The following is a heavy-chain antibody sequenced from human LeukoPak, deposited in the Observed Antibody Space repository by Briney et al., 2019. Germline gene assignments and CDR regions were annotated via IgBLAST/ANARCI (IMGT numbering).Heavy chain of an antibody. D-gene: IGHD5-12*01. CDR1: GGSFSGYY. J-gene: IGHJ4*02. Sequence: SETLSLTRAVYGGSFSGYYWSWIRQPPGKGLEWIGSIYHSGSTYYNPSLKSRVTISVDTSKNQFSLKLSSVTAADTAVYYCARGGYSGYDTPFDYWGQGTLVTVSS. CDR2: IYHSGST. CDR3: ARGGYSGYDTPFDY. V-gene: IGHV4-34*01.